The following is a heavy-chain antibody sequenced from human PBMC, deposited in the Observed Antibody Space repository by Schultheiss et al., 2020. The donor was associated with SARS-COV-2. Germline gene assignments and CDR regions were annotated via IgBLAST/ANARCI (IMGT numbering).Heavy chain of an antibody. CDR2: INHSGST. CDR3: ARRKMGREYSSSLAFDY. CDR1: GGSISSSSYY. V-gene: IGHV4-39*07. D-gene: IGHD6-6*01. Sequence: SETLSLTCTVSGGSISSSSYYWSWIRQPPGKGLEWIGEINHSGSTNYNPSLKSRVTMSVDTSKNQFSLKLSSVTAADTAVYYCARRKMGREYSSSLAFDYWGQGTLVTVSS. J-gene: IGHJ4*02.